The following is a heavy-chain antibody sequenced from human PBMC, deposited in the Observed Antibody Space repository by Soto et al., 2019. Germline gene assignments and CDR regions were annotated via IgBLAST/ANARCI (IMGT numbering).Heavy chain of an antibody. CDR2: IDPSDSYT. J-gene: IGHJ6*02. CDR3: ARHGVWGSYCSSTSCSNYYYYGMDV. CDR1: GYSFTSYW. Sequence: SLKISCKGSGYSFTSYWISWVRQMPGKGLEWMGRIDPSDSYTNYSPSFQGHVTISADKSISTAYLQWSSLKASDTAMYYCARHGVWGSYCSSTSCSNYYYYGMDVWGQGTTVTVSS. V-gene: IGHV5-10-1*01. D-gene: IGHD2-2*01.